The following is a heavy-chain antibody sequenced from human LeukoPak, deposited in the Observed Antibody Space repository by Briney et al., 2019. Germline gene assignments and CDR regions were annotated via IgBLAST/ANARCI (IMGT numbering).Heavy chain of an antibody. V-gene: IGHV5-51*01. CDR3: ARQVNFYDFWSGYYRQSDYYYYYMDV. J-gene: IGHJ6*03. CDR2: IYPGDSDT. CDR1: GYSFTSYW. D-gene: IGHD3-3*01. Sequence: GESLKISFKGSGYSFTSYWIGWVRQMPGKGLEWMGIIYPGDSDTKYSPSFQGQVTISADKSISTAYLQWSSLKASDTAMYYCARQVNFYDFWSGYYRQSDYYYYYMDVWGKGTTVTVSS.